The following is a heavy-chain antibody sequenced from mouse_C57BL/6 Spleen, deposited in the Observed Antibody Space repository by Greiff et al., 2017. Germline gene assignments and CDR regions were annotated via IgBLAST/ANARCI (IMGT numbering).Heavy chain of an antibody. CDR1: GYSFTDYN. V-gene: IGHV1-39*01. D-gene: IGHD3-2*02. CDR2: INPNYGTT. J-gene: IGHJ4*01. CDR3: ATAQATYYAMDY. Sequence: EVKLVESGPELVKPGASVKISCKASGYSFTDYNMNWVKQSNGKSLEWIGVINPNYGTTSYNQKFKGKATLTVDQSSSTAYMQLNSLTSEDSAVYYCATAQATYYAMDYWGQGTSVTVSS.